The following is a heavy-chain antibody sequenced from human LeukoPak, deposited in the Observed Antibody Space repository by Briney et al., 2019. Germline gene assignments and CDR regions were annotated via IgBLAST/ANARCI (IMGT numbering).Heavy chain of an antibody. J-gene: IGHJ3*02. CDR3: ATHCSSTSCWSDDAFDI. D-gene: IGHD2-2*01. Sequence: GESLKISCKGSGYSFTSYWIGWVRQMPGKGLEWMGIIYPGDSDTRYSPSFQGQVTISAGKSISTAYLQWSSLKASDTAMYYCATHCSSTSCWSDDAFDIWGQGTMVTVSS. CDR1: GYSFTSYW. V-gene: IGHV5-51*01. CDR2: IYPGDSDT.